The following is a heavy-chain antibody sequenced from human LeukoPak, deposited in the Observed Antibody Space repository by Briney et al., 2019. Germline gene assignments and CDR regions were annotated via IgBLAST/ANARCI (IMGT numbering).Heavy chain of an antibody. V-gene: IGHV4-59*01. Sequence: SETLSLTCTVSGGSISNYYWSWIRQPPGKGLEWIGYIYYSGSTNYSPSLKSRVTISVDTSKNQFSLKLSSVTAADTAVYYCARGAYYYDSSGPPGRFDYWGQGTLVTVSS. D-gene: IGHD3-22*01. CDR2: IYYSGST. J-gene: IGHJ4*02. CDR3: ARGAYYYDSSGPPGRFDY. CDR1: GGSISNYY.